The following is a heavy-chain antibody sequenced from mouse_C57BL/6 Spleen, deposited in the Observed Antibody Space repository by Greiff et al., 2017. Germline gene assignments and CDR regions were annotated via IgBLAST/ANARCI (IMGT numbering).Heavy chain of an antibody. J-gene: IGHJ1*03. CDR2: IDPSDSDT. Sequence: QVQLQQPGAELVRPGSSVKLSCKASGYTFTSYWMHWVKQRPIQGLEWIGNIDPSDSDTHYNQKFKDKATLTVDKSSSTAYMQLSSLTSEDPAVYYCARGYFAVWGTGTTVTVSA. CDR3: ARGYFAV. V-gene: IGHV1-52*01. CDR1: GYTFTSYW.